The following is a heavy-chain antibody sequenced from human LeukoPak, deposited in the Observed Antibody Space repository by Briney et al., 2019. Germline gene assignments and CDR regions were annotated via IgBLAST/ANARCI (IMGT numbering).Heavy chain of an antibody. Sequence: PSGTLSLTCAVSGGSISSSNWWSWVRQPPGKGLEWIGEIYHSGSTNYNPSLKSRVTISVDKSKNQFSLKLSSVTAADTAVYYCARSIFHDSSGYTLDCWGQGTLVTVSS. D-gene: IGHD3-22*01. V-gene: IGHV4-4*02. CDR3: ARSIFHDSSGYTLDC. CDR1: GGSISSSNW. J-gene: IGHJ4*02. CDR2: IYHSGST.